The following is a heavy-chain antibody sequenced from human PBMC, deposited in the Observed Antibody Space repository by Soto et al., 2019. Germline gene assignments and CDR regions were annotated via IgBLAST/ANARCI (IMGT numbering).Heavy chain of an antibody. CDR3: PRGVVVPAARGGWFDP. CDR1: GGSISSYY. CDR2: IYTSGST. V-gene: IGHV4-4*07. J-gene: IGHJ5*02. Sequence: SETLSLTCTVSGGSISSYYWSWIRQPAGKGMEWIGRIYTSGSTNYNPSLKSRGTMSVDTSKNQFSLKLSSVTAADTAVYYCPRGVVVPAARGGWFDPWGQGPRGTASP. D-gene: IGHD2-2*01.